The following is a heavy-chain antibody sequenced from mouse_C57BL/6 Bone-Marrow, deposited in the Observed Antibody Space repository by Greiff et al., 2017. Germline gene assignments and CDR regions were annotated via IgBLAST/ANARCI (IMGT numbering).Heavy chain of an antibody. V-gene: IGHV1-81*01. CDR3: AGGRFPGSSLAY. D-gene: IGHD1-1*01. Sequence: QVQLQQSGAELARPGASVKLSCKASGYTFTSYGISWVKQRTGQGLEWIGEIYPRSGNTYYNEKFKGKATLTADKSSSTAYMELRSLTSEDSAVYFCAGGRFPGSSLAYWGQGTLVTVSA. J-gene: IGHJ3*01. CDR1: GYTFTSYG. CDR2: IYPRSGNT.